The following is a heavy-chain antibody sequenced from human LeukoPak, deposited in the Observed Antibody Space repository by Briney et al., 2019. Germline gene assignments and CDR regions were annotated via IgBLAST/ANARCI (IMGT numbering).Heavy chain of an antibody. V-gene: IGHV1-69*05. CDR1: GGTFSSYA. J-gene: IGHJ6*03. D-gene: IGHD3-3*01. CDR3: ARVPNYDFWSASPGYYYYYMDV. CDR2: IIPIFGTA. Sequence: EASVKVSCKASGGTFSSYAISWVRQAPGQGLEWMGGIIPIFGTANYAQKFQGRVTITTDESTSTAYMELSSLRSEDTAVYYCARVPNYDFWSASPGYYYYYMDVWGKGTTVTVSS.